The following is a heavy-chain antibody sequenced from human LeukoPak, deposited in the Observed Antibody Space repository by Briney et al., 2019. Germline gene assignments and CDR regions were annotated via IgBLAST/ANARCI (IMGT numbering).Heavy chain of an antibody. V-gene: IGHV3-48*03. CDR3: AKDPYTYYYDSSGYTFDY. J-gene: IGHJ4*02. D-gene: IGHD3-22*01. Sequence: GGSLRLSCAASGFTFSSYEMNWVRQAPGKGLEWVSYISSSGSTIYYADSVKGRFTISRDNSKNTLFLQMNSLRAEDTAVYYCAKDPYTYYYDSSGYTFDYWGQGTLVTVSS. CDR2: ISSSGSTI. CDR1: GFTFSSYE.